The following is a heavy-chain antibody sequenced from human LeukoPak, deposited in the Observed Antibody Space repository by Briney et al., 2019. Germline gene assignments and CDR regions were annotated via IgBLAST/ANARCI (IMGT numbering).Heavy chain of an antibody. D-gene: IGHD6-13*01. J-gene: IGHJ4*02. CDR1: GFIFSSYA. Sequence: GGSLRLSCAASGFIFSSYAMSWVRQAPGKGLEGVSAISGRGGSTYYADSVKGRFTISRDNSKNTLYLQMNSLRAEDTAVYYCAAPGYSSSWYEDYWGQGTLVTVSS. CDR2: ISGRGGST. V-gene: IGHV3-23*01. CDR3: AAPGYSSSWYEDY.